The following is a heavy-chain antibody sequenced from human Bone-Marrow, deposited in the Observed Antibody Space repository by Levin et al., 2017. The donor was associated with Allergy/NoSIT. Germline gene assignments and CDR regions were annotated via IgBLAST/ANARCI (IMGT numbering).Heavy chain of an antibody. CDR1: GFIFSNDW. D-gene: IGHD6-13*01. CDR3: TADRRSSGWY. CDR2: IKSKNDGATT. V-gene: IGHV3-15*01. J-gene: IGHJ4*02. Sequence: GGSLRLSCAASGFIFSNDWMSWVRQAPGKGLEWVGRIKSKNDGATTDYAAPVNGRFTISRDDSKDTLYLQMNSLQTEDTGVYYCTADRRSSGWYWGQGTLVTVSS.